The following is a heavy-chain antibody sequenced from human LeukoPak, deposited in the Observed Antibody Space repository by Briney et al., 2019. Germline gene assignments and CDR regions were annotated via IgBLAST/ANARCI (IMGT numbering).Heavy chain of an antibody. J-gene: IGHJ6*02. D-gene: IGHD2-2*02. CDR3: ARERHIVVVPAAIRYYYYGMDV. CDR2: INPNSGGT. V-gene: IGHV1-2*02. Sequence: ASVKVSCKASGYTFTGYYMHWVRQAPGQGLEWMGWINPNSGGTNYAQKLQGRVTMTTDTSTSTAYMELRSLRSDDTAVYYCARERHIVVVPAAIRYYYYGMDVWGQGTTVTVSS. CDR1: GYTFTGYY.